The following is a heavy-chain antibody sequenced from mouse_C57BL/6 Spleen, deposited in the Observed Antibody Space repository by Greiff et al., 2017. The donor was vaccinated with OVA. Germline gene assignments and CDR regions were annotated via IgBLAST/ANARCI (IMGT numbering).Heavy chain of an antibody. CDR1: GYSITSGYY. V-gene: IGHV3-6*01. Sequence: EVKLVESGPGLVKPSQSLSLTCSVTGYSITSGYYWNWIRQFPGNKLEWMGYISYDGSNNYNPSLKNRISITRDTSKNQFFLKLNSVTTEDTATYYCARDRTTVVATDAYWGQGTLVTVSA. D-gene: IGHD1-1*01. CDR3: ARDRTTVVATDAY. CDR2: ISYDGSN. J-gene: IGHJ3*01.